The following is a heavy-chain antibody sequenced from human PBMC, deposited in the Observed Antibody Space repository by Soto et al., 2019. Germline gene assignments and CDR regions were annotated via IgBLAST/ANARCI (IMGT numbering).Heavy chain of an antibody. CDR2: IYHTGDT. D-gene: IGHD2-8*01. V-gene: IGHV4-38-2*02. Sequence: SETLSLTCVVSSYSISSGFFWAWIRQPPGKGLEWVGSIYHTGDTHYNPSLRSQVSMSVDASKNHFSLRLTYLTAADTAVYFCARDTNSLDLWGQGILVTVSS. J-gene: IGHJ5*02. CDR3: ARDTNSLDL. CDR1: SYSISSGFF.